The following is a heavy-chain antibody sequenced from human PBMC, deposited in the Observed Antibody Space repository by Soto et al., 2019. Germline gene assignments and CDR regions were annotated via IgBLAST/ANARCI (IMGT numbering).Heavy chain of an antibody. Sequence: ASVKVSCTASGYTFTSYAMHWVRQEPGQRLEWMGWINAGNGNTKYSQKFQGRVTITRDTSASTAYMELSSLRSEDTAVYYCARVRSVTTNYFDYWGQGTLVTVSS. CDR3: ARVRSVTTNYFDY. CDR2: INAGNGNT. CDR1: GYTFTSYA. V-gene: IGHV1-3*01. J-gene: IGHJ4*02. D-gene: IGHD4-17*01.